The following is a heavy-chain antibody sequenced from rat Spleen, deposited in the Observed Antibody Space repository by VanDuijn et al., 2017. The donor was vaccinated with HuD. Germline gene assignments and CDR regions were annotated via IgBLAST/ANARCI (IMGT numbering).Heavy chain of an antibody. D-gene: IGHD2-2*01. CDR3: ARLGDTYWYFDF. CDR2: ISYDGSST. V-gene: IGHV5-7*01. J-gene: IGHJ1*01. Sequence: EVQLVESGGGLVQPGRSMKLSCAASGFTFSNYDMAWVRQAPKKGLEWVATISYDGSSTNYRDSVKGRFTISRDNAKSILYLQMDSLRSEDTATYYCARLGDTYWYFDFWGPGTMVTVSS. CDR1: GFTFSNYD.